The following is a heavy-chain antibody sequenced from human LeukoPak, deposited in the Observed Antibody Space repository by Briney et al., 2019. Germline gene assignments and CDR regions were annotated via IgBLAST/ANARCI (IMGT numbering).Heavy chain of an antibody. CDR3: ARVPHAMVRGVIITEFYFDY. CDR2: TVNGGST. Sequence: GGSLKLSCAASGFTVSSNYMSWVRQAPGKGLEWVSVTVNGGSTYYADSVKGRFTISRDNAKNSLYLQMNSLRAEDTAVYYCARVPHAMVRGVIITEFYFDYWGQGTLVTVSS. J-gene: IGHJ4*02. D-gene: IGHD3-10*01. V-gene: IGHV3-53*01. CDR1: GFTVSSNY.